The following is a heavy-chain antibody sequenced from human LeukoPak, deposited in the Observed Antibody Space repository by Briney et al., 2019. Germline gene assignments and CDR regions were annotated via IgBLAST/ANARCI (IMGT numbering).Heavy chain of an antibody. V-gene: IGHV4-39*02. Sequence: SETLSLTCTVSGGSISSSSYYWGWIRRPPGKGLEWIGSIYYSGSTYYNPSLKSRVTISVDTSKNQFSLKLSSVTAADTAVYYCAREGYGIGELLWFGELSTYNWFDPWGQGTLVTVSS. D-gene: IGHD3-10*01. CDR3: AREGYGIGELLWFGELSTYNWFDP. CDR2: IYYSGST. J-gene: IGHJ5*02. CDR1: GGSISSSSYY.